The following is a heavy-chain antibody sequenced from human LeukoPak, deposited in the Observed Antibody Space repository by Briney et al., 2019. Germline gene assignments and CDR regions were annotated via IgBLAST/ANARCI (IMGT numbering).Heavy chain of an antibody. CDR1: GGSISSSSYY. J-gene: IGHJ3*02. V-gene: IGHV4-39*01. CDR2: IYYSEST. D-gene: IGHD1-14*01. Sequence: SETLSLTCAVSGGSISSSSYYWGWIRQPPGKGLEWIGSIYYSESTYYNPSLKSRVTISLDTSKNQFSLKLSSVTAADTAVYYCARPRVILTRADAFDIWGQGTMVTVSS. CDR3: ARPRVILTRADAFDI.